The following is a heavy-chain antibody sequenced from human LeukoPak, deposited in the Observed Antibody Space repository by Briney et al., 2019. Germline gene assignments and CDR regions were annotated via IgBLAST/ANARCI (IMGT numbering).Heavy chain of an antibody. Sequence: GGSLRLSCAVSGFTFSSYSMNWVRQAPGKGLEWVSSISSSSSYIYYADSVKGRFTISRDNAKNSLYLQMNSLRAEDAAVYYCARSSSSWYRDAFDIWGQGTMVTVSS. CDR3: ARSSSSWYRDAFDI. CDR2: ISSSSSYI. V-gene: IGHV3-21*01. CDR1: GFTFSSYS. D-gene: IGHD6-13*01. J-gene: IGHJ3*02.